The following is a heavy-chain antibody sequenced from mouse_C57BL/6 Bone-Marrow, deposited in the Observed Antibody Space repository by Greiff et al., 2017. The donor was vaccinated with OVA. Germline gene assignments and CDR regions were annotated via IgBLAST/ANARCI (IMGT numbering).Heavy chain of an antibody. CDR2: IYPGDGDT. J-gene: IGHJ4*01. CDR1: GYAFSSSW. D-gene: IGHD1-1*01. V-gene: IGHV1-82*01. CDR3: ARDGNTVVATRGNAMDY. Sequence: QVQLQQSGPELVKPGASVKISCKASGYAFSSSWMNWVKQRPGKGLEWIGRIYPGDGDTNYNGKFKGKATLTADKSSSTAYMQLSSLTSEDSAVYFCARDGNTVVATRGNAMDYWGQGTSVTVSS.